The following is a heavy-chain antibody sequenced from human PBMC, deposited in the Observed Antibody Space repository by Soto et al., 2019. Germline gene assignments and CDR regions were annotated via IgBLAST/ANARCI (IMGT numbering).Heavy chain of an antibody. D-gene: IGHD2-21*02. CDR2: ISAYNGNT. CDR1: SYTFTSNG. Sequence: QVQLVQSGAEVKKPGASVKVSCKASSYTFTSNGISWVRQAPGQGLEWTGWISAYNGNTNYAQKLQGRVTMTTDTSTSTAYMELRSLRSDDTAVYYCARDLAYCGGDCYPIDYWGQGTLVTVSS. J-gene: IGHJ4*02. V-gene: IGHV1-18*01. CDR3: ARDLAYCGGDCYPIDY.